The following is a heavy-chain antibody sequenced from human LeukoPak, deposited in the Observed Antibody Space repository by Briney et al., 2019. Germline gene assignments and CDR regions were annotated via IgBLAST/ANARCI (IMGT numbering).Heavy chain of an antibody. Sequence: GGSLRLSCAASGNYWMHWVRQAPGKGLVWVSHINGDGSWTTYADSAKRRFTISKDNAKNTVYLQMNNLRAEDTAVYYCVSFYETYWGRGTLVTVSS. CDR3: VSFYETY. CDR1: GNYW. D-gene: IGHD2-2*01. CDR2: INGDGSWT. J-gene: IGHJ4*02. V-gene: IGHV3-74*01.